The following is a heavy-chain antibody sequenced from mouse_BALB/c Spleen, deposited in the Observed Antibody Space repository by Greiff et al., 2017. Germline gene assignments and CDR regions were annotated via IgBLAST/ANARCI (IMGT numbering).Heavy chain of an antibody. J-gene: IGHJ4*01. CDR2: ISSGSSTI. D-gene: IGHD4-1*01. Sequence: EVQVVESGGGLVQPGGSRKLSCAASGFTFSSFGMHWVRQAPEKGLEWVAYISSGSSTIYYADTVKGRFTISRDNPKNTLFLQMTSLRSEDTAMYYCARTGTWDAMDYWGQGTSVTVSS. CDR3: ARTGTWDAMDY. V-gene: IGHV5-17*02. CDR1: GFTFSSFG.